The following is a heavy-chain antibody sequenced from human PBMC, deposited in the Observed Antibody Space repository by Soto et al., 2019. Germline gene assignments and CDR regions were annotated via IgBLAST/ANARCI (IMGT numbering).Heavy chain of an antibody. V-gene: IGHV4-30-2*01. D-gene: IGHD2-15*01. CDR1: CGSISSGGYS. CDR3: ARGLGPLSVRWWFDX. Sequence: SHTCAVSCGSISSGGYSWSWIRQPPGKGLEWIGYIYHSVSTYYNPSLKSRVTISVDRSKNQFSLKLSSVTAADTAVYYCARGLGPLSVRWWFDXWGQGTLVTVSX. CDR2: IYHSVST. J-gene: IGHJ5*02.